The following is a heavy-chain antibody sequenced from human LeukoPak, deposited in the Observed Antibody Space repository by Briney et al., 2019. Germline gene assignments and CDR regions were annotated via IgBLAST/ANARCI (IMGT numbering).Heavy chain of an antibody. Sequence: GASVKVSCKASGYTFTSYYMHWVRQAPGQGLEWMGIINPSGGSTSYAQKFQGRVTMTRDTSTSTVYMELSSLRSEDTAVYYCARGYCSGGSCYVGYYYYGMDVWGQGTTVTVSS. CDR2: INPSGGST. J-gene: IGHJ6*02. D-gene: IGHD2-15*01. CDR1: GYTFTSYY. CDR3: ARGYCSGGSCYVGYYYYGMDV. V-gene: IGHV1-46*01.